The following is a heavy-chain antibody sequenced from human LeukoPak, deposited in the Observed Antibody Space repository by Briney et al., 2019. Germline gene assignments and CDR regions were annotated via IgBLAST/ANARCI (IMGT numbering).Heavy chain of an antibody. CDR1: GGSISNFY. Sequence: SETLSLTCTVSGGSISNFYWSWIRQPAGKGLEWIGRIYTSGSTGDTNYNPSLKSRVSMSLDTSKNQFSLKLSSVTAADTAVYYCAAAGPAATLIFDYWGQGTLVTVSS. D-gene: IGHD2-2*01. J-gene: IGHJ4*02. V-gene: IGHV4-4*07. CDR3: AAAGPAATLIFDY. CDR2: IYTSGSTGDT.